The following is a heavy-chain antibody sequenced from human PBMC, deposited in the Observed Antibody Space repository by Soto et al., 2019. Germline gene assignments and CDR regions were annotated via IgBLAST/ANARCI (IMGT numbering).Heavy chain of an antibody. CDR2: INPNSGGT. CDR3: ARVRYYYDNSGYFDP. D-gene: IGHD3-22*01. J-gene: IGHJ5*02. Sequence: ASVKVSCKASGYTFTGYYMHWVRQAPGQGLEWMGWINPNSGGTNYAQKFQGWVTMTRDTSISTAYMELSRLRSDDTAVYYCARVRYYYDNSGYFDPWGQGTLVTVSS. CDR1: GYTFTGYY. V-gene: IGHV1-2*04.